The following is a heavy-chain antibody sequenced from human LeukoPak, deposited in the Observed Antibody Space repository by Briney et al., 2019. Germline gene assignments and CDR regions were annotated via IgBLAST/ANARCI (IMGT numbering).Heavy chain of an antibody. J-gene: IGHJ4*02. D-gene: IGHD1-26*01. V-gene: IGHV4-30-2*02. CDR1: GGSISSGGYS. CDR2: IYHSGST. Sequence: PSQTLSLTCAVSGGSISSGGYSWSWIRQPPGKGLEWIGYIYHSGSTYYNPSLKSRVTISVATSKNQFSPKLSSVTAADTAVYYCASLDQGSYPAFDYWGQGTLVTVSS. CDR3: ASLDQGSYPAFDY.